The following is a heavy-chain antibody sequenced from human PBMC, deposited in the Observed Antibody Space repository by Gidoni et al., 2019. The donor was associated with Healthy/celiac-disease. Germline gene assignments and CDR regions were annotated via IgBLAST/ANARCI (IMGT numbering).Heavy chain of an antibody. CDR2: TYYRSKWYN. D-gene: IGHD1-7*01. V-gene: IGHV6-1*01. CDR1: GHSVSSTSPA. CDR3: ERETGTNVNGYGMDV. J-gene: IGHJ6*02. Sequence: QVPLQQSGPGLVKPSQTLSLTRAISGHSVSSTSPAWNWIRQSPSRGLEWLGRTYYRSKWYNDYAVSVKSRITINPDTSKNQLSLKLNSVTPEDTAVYYCERETGTNVNGYGMDVWGQGTTVTVSS.